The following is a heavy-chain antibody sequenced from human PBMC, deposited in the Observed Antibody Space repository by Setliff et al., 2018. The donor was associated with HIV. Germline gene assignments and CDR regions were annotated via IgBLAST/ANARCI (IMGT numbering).Heavy chain of an antibody. V-gene: IGHV4-34*01. CDR1: GGPFTNHG. CDR2: IDNRGGY. J-gene: IGHJ2*01. Sequence: PSETLSLTCAAYGGPFTNHGWNWIRQSPGKGLEWVGEIDNRGGYNYNPSFSSRVTISVDTSKKQFSLRLSSVTAADTAVYYCARAQRITIFGVVYWYFDLWGRGTLVTVSS. CDR3: ARAQRITIFGVVYWYFDL. D-gene: IGHD3-3*01.